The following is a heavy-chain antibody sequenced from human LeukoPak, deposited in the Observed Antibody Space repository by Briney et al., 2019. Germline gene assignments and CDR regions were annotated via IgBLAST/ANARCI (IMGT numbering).Heavy chain of an antibody. CDR3: ARGYYGSGSYYNY. V-gene: IGHV4-34*01. J-gene: IGHJ4*02. CDR2: INHSGST. D-gene: IGHD3-10*01. Sequence: SETLSLTCAVYGGSFSGYYWSWIRQPPGKGLEWIGEINHSGSTNYNPSLKSRVTISVDTSKKQFSLKLSSVTAADTAVYYCARGYYGSGSYYNYWGQGTLVTVSS. CDR1: GGSFSGYY.